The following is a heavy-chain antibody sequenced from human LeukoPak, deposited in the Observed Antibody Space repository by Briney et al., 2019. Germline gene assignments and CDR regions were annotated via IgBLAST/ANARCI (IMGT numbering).Heavy chain of an antibody. D-gene: IGHD2-2*01. CDR1: GGSFSGYY. CDR2: INHNVTT. CDR3: ARAPSLTAHTDY. V-gene: IGHV4-34*01. Sequence: SETLSLTCAVYGGSFSGYYWSWIRQPPGKGLEWISEINHNVTTHYNPSLKSLVTISVHTSKNHFSLKLSSVTAADTAVYYCARAPSLTAHTDYWGQGTLVTVSS. J-gene: IGHJ4*02.